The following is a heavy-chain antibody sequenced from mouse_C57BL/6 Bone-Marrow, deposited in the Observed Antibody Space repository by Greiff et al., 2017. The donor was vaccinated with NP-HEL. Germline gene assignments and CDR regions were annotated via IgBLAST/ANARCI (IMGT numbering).Heavy chain of an antibody. CDR1: GYTFTSYW. D-gene: IGHD2-4*01. J-gene: IGHJ3*01. CDR3: ATYYDFAY. V-gene: IGHV1-69*01. CDR2: IDPSDSYT. Sequence: QVQLQQPGAELVMPGASVKLSCKASGYTFTSYWMHWVKQRPGQGLEWIREIDPSDSYTNYNQKFKGKSTLTVDKSSSTAYMQLSSLTSEDSAVYYCATYYDFAYWGQGTQVTVSA.